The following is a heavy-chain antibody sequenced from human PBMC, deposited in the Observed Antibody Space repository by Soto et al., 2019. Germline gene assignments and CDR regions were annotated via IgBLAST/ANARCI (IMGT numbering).Heavy chain of an antibody. CDR2: TYYRSKWYN. V-gene: IGHV6-1*01. CDR3: AREADTAMVEYYDSSAIYPPDAFDI. Sequence: PSQTLSLTCAISGDSVSSNSAAWNWIRQSPSRGLEWLGRTYYRSKWYNDYAVSLKSRTTITPDTSKNQFSLQLNSVTPEDTAVYYCAREADTAMVEYYDSSAIYPPDAFDIWGQGTMVTVSS. J-gene: IGHJ3*02. D-gene: IGHD5-18*01. CDR1: GDSVSSNSAA.